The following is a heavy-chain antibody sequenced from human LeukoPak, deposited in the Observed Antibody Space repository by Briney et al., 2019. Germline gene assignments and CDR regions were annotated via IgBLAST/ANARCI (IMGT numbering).Heavy chain of an antibody. Sequence: GRSLRLSCAASGFTFSSYAMHWVRQAPGKGLEWVAVISYDGSNKYYADSVKGRFTISRDNSKNTPYLQINSLRAEDTAVYYCARDPAISGSSWSFDYWGQGTLVTVSS. CDR3: ARDPAISGSSWSFDY. J-gene: IGHJ4*02. CDR1: GFTFSSYA. V-gene: IGHV3-30-3*01. CDR2: ISYDGSNK. D-gene: IGHD6-13*01.